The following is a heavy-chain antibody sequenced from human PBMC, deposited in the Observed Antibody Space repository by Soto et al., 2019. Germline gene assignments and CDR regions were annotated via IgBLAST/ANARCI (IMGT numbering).Heavy chain of an antibody. D-gene: IGHD5-12*01. CDR1: GGSISSGGYY. CDR2: IYYSGST. V-gene: IGHV4-31*03. J-gene: IGHJ4*02. Sequence: QVQLQESGPGLVKPSQTLSLTCTVSGGSISSGGYYWSWIRQHPGKGLEWIGHIYYSGSTYYNPSIKSRVTISVDTSKNQFSLKLSSVTAADTAVYYCARDTQHSRVASEAFDYWGQGTLVTVSS. CDR3: ARDTQHSRVASEAFDY.